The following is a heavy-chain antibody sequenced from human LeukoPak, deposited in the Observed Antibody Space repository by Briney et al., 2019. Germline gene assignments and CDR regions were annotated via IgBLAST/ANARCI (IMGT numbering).Heavy chain of an antibody. V-gene: IGHV3-30*18. CDR1: GFTFSSYG. CDR3: AKVTYRYFGSGSYSIDY. D-gene: IGHD3-10*01. CDR2: ISYDGSNK. Sequence: GGSLRLSCAASGFTFSSYGMHWVRQAPGKGLEWVAVISYDGSNKYYADSVKGRFTISRDNSKNTLYLQMNSLRAEDTAIYYCAKVTYRYFGSGSYSIDYWGQGILVTVSS. J-gene: IGHJ4*02.